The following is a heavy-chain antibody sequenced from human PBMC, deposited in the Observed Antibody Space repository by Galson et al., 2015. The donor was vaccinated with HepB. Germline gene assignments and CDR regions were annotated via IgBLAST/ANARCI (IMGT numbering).Heavy chain of an antibody. CDR2: ISGSGGST. Sequence: SLRLSCAASGFTFSSYAMSWVRQAPGKGLEWVSAISGSGGSTYYADSVKGRFTISRDNSKNTLYLQMNSLRAEDTAVYYCAKVATWDYVWGSYRKFDYWGQGTLVTVSS. J-gene: IGHJ4*02. CDR3: AKVATWDYVWGSYRKFDY. V-gene: IGHV3-23*01. D-gene: IGHD3-16*02. CDR1: GFTFSSYA.